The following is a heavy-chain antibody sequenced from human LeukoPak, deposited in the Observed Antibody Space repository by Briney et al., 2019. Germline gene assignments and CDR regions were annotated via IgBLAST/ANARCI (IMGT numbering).Heavy chain of an antibody. D-gene: IGHD3-22*01. Sequence: PGGSLRLSCEVSGITLSNYGMSWVRQAPGKGLEWVAGISGSGGGTNYADSVKGRFTISRDNPKNTLYLQMNSLRAEDTAVYFCAKRGVVIRVILVGFHKEAYCFDSWGQGALVTVSS. V-gene: IGHV3-23*01. CDR1: GITLSNYG. CDR3: AKRGVVIRVILVGFHKEAYCFDS. J-gene: IGHJ4*02. CDR2: ISGSGGGT.